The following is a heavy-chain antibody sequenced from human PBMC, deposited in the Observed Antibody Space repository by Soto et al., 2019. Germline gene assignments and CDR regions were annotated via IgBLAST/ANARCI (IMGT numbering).Heavy chain of an antibody. J-gene: IGHJ4*02. CDR3: ARVAVAAYHFHY. Sequence: EVQLVESGGGLVQPGGSLRLSCAASGFTFSSYWMHWVRQAPGKGLVWVSRINPDGSTTNYADSVKGRFTISRDNAKNTLYLQMNSLRAEDTAVYYCARVAVAAYHFHYWGQGTLVTVSS. CDR2: INPDGSTT. CDR1: GFTFSSYW. V-gene: IGHV3-74*01. D-gene: IGHD6-19*01.